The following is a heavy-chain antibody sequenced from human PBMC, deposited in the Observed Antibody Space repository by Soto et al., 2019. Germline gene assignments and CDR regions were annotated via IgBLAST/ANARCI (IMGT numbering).Heavy chain of an antibody. CDR1: GFTFSGDA. D-gene: IGHD1-26*01. CDR2: ISYDGSNK. CDR3: QRGPLSSSHRGYFDF. J-gene: IGHJ4*02. V-gene: IGHV3-30-3*01. Sequence: PGGALRLSCAASGFTFSGDAMHWVRQTPGKGLDCVAVISYDGSNKYYADSVKGRFTISRDNSNNTLYLQMNSPRDEDTAVDYCQRGPLSSSHRGYFDFWGQRTLVTVSS.